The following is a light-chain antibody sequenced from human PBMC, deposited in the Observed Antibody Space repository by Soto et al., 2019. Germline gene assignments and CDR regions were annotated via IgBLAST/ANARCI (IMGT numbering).Light chain of an antibody. CDR2: KAS. V-gene: IGKV1-5*03. CDR1: QNIGSW. CDR3: QEYDKCSPWT. Sequence: DIQMTQSPSTLSASVGDRVTITCRASQNIGSWLAWYQQKPGKAPKLLINKASILDSGVPSRFGGSGSGTEFSLPINSLQPDDSATYYCQEYDKCSPWTFSQGTQVEI. J-gene: IGKJ1*01.